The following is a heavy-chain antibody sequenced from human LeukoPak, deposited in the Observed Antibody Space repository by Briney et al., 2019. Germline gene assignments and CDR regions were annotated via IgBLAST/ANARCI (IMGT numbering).Heavy chain of an antibody. CDR1: GFTFDDYA. V-gene: IGHV3-9*01. CDR2: ISWNSGGI. CDR3: AKEGVLGECLDY. Sequence: GRSLRLSCAASGFTFDDYAMHWVRQAPGKGLEWVSGISWNSGGIGYADSVKGRFTISRDNAKNSLYLQMNSLRAEDTALYYCAKEGVLGECLDYWGQGTLVTVSS. J-gene: IGHJ4*02. D-gene: IGHD3-10*01.